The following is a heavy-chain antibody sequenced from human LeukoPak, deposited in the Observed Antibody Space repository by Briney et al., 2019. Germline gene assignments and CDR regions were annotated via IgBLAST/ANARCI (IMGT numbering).Heavy chain of an antibody. J-gene: IGHJ3*02. CDR1: GFTFSYYA. CDR3: ALRVTTALNAFDI. V-gene: IGHV3-23*01. CDR2: ISDSGSTT. Sequence: GGSLRLSCAASGFTFSYYAITWVRQAPGKGLEWVSGISDSGSTTSYADSAKGRFTISRDNSNNTLFLQMHNLRAEDTAMYYCALRVTTALNAFDIWGQGTMVTVS. D-gene: IGHD1/OR15-1a*01.